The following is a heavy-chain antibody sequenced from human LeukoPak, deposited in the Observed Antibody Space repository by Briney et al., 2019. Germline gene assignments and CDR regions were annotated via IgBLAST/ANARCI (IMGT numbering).Heavy chain of an antibody. CDR1: GFTFDDYG. D-gene: IGHD3-9*01. J-gene: IGHJ6*02. CDR3: AKALYYDNLLTSELYYYYGMDV. CDR2: ISLNSGSI. Sequence: GRSLTLSCAASGFTFDDYGMHWVRQDPGKGMGWVSGISLNSGSIAYADSVNGRLTISRDNAKNSLYLQMNSLRAEDPALYYCAKALYYDNLLTSELYYYYGMDVWGQGTTVTVSS. V-gene: IGHV3-9*01.